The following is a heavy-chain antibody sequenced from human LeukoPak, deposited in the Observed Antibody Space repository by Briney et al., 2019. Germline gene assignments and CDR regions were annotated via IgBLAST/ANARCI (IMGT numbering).Heavy chain of an antibody. CDR1: GGSISSGSYY. J-gene: IGHJ4*02. D-gene: IGHD3-10*01. Sequence: SETLSLTCTVSGGSISSGSYYWSWIRQPAGKGLEWIGRIYTSGSTNYNPSLKSRVTISLDTSENHFSLKLSSVTAADTAVYYCAKDILLWFGNDYWGQGTLVTVSS. CDR3: AKDILLWFGNDY. CDR2: IYTSGST. V-gene: IGHV4-61*02.